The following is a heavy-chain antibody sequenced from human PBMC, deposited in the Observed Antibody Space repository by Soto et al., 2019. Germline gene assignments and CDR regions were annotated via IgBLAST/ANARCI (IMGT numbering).Heavy chain of an antibody. CDR3: AKGTYYYDSSGYRTTYYFDY. D-gene: IGHD3-22*01. J-gene: IGHJ4*02. CDR2: ISWNSGSI. Sequence: GGSLRLSCAASGFTFDDYAMHWVRQAPGKGLEWVSGISWNSGSIGYADSVKGRFTISRDNAKNSLYLQMNSLRAEDTALYYCAKGTYYYDSSGYRTTYYFDYWGQGTLVTVSS. V-gene: IGHV3-9*01. CDR1: GFTFDDYA.